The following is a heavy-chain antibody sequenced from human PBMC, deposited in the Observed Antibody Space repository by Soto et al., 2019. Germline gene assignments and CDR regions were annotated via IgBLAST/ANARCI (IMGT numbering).Heavy chain of an antibody. J-gene: IGHJ4*02. D-gene: IGHD4-17*01. Sequence: ASVKVSCKASGYTFTSYGISWVRQAPGQGLEWMGWISAYNGNTNYAQKLQGRVTMTTDTSTTTAYMELSRLRFNDTAVYFCATWVDYGAYEAFEYWGQGPLVTVSS. CDR3: ATWVDYGAYEAFEY. V-gene: IGHV1-18*01. CDR1: GYTFTSYG. CDR2: ISAYNGNT.